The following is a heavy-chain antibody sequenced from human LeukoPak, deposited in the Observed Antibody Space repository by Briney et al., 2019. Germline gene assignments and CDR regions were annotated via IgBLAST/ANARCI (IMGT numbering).Heavy chain of an antibody. V-gene: IGHV3-30*03. J-gene: IGHJ4*02. CDR3: ARDIYDYGDYVRRLNTDY. D-gene: IGHD4-17*01. Sequence: GGSLRLSCAASGFTFSRYGMHWVRQAPGKGLEWVAVISYEGSNKYYADSVKGRFTISRDNSKNTLYLQMNSLRAEDTAVYYCARDIYDYGDYVRRLNTDYWGQGTLVTVSS. CDR1: GFTFSRYG. CDR2: ISYEGSNK.